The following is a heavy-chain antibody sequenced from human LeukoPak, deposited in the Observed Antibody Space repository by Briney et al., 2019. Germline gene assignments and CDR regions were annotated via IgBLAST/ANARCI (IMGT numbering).Heavy chain of an antibody. CDR1: GGSISSSSYY. CDR2: IYYSGST. D-gene: IGHD2-2*01. V-gene: IGHV4-39*07. Sequence: SETLSLTCTVSGGSISSSSYYWGWIRQPPGKGLEWIGSIYYSGSTYYNPSLKSRVTISVDTSKNQFSLKLSSVTAADTAVYYCARDRRDIVVVPAAVDVWGKGTTVTVSS. J-gene: IGHJ6*04. CDR3: ARDRRDIVVVPAAVDV.